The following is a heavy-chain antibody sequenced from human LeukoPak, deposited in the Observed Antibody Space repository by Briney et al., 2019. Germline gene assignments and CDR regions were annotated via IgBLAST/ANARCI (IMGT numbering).Heavy chain of an antibody. D-gene: IGHD3-16*01. J-gene: IGHJ3*02. V-gene: IGHV4-59*08. CDR1: GGSISSYH. CDR3: ARVENYVKGARSGDYDAFDI. Sequence: PSETLSLTCTVSGGSISSYHWSWIRQPPGKGLEWIGYFYYSGSTNYNPSLKSRVTISVDTSKNQISLKLSSVTAADTAVYYCARVENYVKGARSGDYDAFDIWGQGTMVTVSS. CDR2: FYYSGST.